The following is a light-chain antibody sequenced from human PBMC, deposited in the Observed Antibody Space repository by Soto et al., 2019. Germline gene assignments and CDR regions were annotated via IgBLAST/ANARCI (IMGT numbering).Light chain of an antibody. Sequence: EIVMTQSPATLSVSPGERATLSCRASQSMGTKVAWYQQKPGQAPRLLIYGASNRATGIPARFSGSGSGTEFTLTITSLQSEDFAVYYCQQYQNWPRTFGQGTKVDIK. CDR1: QSMGTK. J-gene: IGKJ1*01. V-gene: IGKV3-15*01. CDR2: GAS. CDR3: QQYQNWPRT.